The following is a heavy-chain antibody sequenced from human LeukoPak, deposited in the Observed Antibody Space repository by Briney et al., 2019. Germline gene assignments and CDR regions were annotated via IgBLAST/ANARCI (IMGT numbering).Heavy chain of an antibody. Sequence: SETLSLTCTVSGGSISSGGYYWSWIRQHPGKGLEWIGYISYSGSTYYNPSLNSRVAISVGTSKSRFSLKLSSVTAADTAVYYCARVRGYSYGELDYWGQGTLVTVSS. J-gene: IGHJ4*02. CDR3: ARVRGYSYGELDY. V-gene: IGHV4-31*03. D-gene: IGHD5-18*01. CDR2: ISYSGST. CDR1: GGSISSGGYY.